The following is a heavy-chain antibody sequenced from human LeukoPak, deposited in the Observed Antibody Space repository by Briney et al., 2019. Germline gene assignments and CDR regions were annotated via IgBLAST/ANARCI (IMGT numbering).Heavy chain of an antibody. CDR1: GGSISSNTYY. CDR3: ARDVSYFDY. J-gene: IGHJ4*02. D-gene: IGHD5/OR15-5a*01. CDR2: IYYSGST. Sequence: SETLSLTCTVSGGSISSNTYYWGWIRQPPGKGLEWIGSIYYSGSTYYSPSLKSRVTISVDTSKNQFSLQLTSVTAADTAVYYCARDVSYFDYWGQGTLVTVSS. V-gene: IGHV4-39*02.